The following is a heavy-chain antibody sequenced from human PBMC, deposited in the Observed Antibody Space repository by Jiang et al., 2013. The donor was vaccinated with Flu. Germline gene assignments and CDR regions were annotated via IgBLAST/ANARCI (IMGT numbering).Heavy chain of an antibody. CDR2: ISSSSSTI. J-gene: IGHJ6*02. Sequence: RLSCAASGFTFSSYSMNWVRQAPGKGLEWVSYISSSSSTIYYADSVKGRFTISRDNAKNSLYLQMNSLRAEDTAVYYCARDEGYSSGYYYYYGMDVWGQGTTVTVSS. CDR3: ARDEGYSSGYYYYYGMDV. D-gene: IGHD6-19*01. V-gene: IGHV3-48*01. CDR1: GFTFSSYS.